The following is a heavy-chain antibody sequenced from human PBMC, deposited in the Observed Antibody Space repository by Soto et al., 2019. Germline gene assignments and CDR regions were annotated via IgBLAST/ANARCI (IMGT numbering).Heavy chain of an antibody. V-gene: IGHV3-30*18. Sequence: QAQLVESGGGVVQPGRSLRLSCAASGFTFNTYGLHWVRQAPAKGLEWVAAISFDGGDQHYADSVKGRFTVSRDNSKNTLFLQMDSLRAENTAVYYCAKDSSVIAAGSGGWSHPWCQGTPVIVSS. J-gene: IGHJ5*02. D-gene: IGHD6-13*01. CDR3: AKDSSVIAAGSGGWSHP. CDR2: ISFDGGDQ. CDR1: GFTFNTYG.